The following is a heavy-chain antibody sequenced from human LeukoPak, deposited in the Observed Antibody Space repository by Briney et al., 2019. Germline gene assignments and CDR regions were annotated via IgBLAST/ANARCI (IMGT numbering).Heavy chain of an antibody. J-gene: IGHJ6*03. D-gene: IGHD2-2*02. CDR3: ARVAAEVVGVPGAIGFGWLRRDYYYMDV. CDR2: IIPIFGTA. V-gene: IGHV1-69*06. Sequence: SVKVSCKASGGTFNNYTISWVRQASGQGLEWMGGIIPIFGTANYAQKFQGRVTITADKSTSTVYMELSSLRSEDTAVYYCARVAAEVVGVPGAIGFGWLRRDYYYMDVWGKGTTVTVSS. CDR1: GGTFNNYT.